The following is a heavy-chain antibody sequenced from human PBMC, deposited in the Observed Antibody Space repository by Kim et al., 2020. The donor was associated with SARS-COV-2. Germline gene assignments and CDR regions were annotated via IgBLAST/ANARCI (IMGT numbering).Heavy chain of an antibody. D-gene: IGHD6-19*01. Sequence: SETLSLTCTVSGGSISSYYWSWIRQPPGKGLEWIGYIYYSGSTNYNPSLKSRVTISVDTSKNQFSLKLSSVTAADTAVYYCASSVAGTKQAQCDYWGQGTLFTVSP. CDR3: ASSVAGTKQAQCDY. CDR1: GGSISSYY. V-gene: IGHV4-59*08. J-gene: IGHJ4*02. CDR2: IYYSGST.